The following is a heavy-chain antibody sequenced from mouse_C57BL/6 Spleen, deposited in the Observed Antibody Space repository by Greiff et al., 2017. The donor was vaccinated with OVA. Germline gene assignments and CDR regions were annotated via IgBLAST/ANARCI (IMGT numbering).Heavy chain of an antibody. CDR1: GFTFTDYY. J-gene: IGHJ1*03. CDR2: IRNKANGYTT. Sequence: EVQVVESGGGLVQPGGSLSLSCAASGFTFTDYYMSWVRQPPGKALEWLGFIRNKANGYTTEYSASVKGRFTISRANSQSILYLQMNALRAEDSATYYGARSPDYYDSRGWYFDVWGTGTTVTVSS. D-gene: IGHD1-1*01. CDR3: ARSPDYYDSRGWYFDV. V-gene: IGHV7-3*01.